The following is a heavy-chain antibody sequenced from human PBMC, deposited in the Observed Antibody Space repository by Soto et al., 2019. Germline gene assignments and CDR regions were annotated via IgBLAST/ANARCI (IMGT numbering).Heavy chain of an antibody. D-gene: IGHD3-9*01. CDR3: ARDLYDILTGYHTFDY. Sequence: ASVKVSCKASGYTFTSYGISWVRQVPGQGLEWMGWISAYNGNTNYAQKLQGRVTMTTDTSTSSAYMELRSLRSDDTAVYYCARDLYDILTGYHTFDYWGQGPLVTVSS. CDR1: GYTFTSYG. CDR2: ISAYNGNT. V-gene: IGHV1-18*01. J-gene: IGHJ4*02.